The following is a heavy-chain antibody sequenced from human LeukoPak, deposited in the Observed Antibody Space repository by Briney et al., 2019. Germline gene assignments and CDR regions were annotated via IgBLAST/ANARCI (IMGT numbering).Heavy chain of an antibody. J-gene: IGHJ6*02. D-gene: IGHD2-15*01. CDR2: INPSGGST. CDR1: GYTFTSYY. V-gene: IGHV1-46*01. CDR3: ASGYCSGGSCYPSYGMDV. Sequence: ASVKVSCKASGYTFTSYYMHWVRQAPGQGLEWMGIINPSGGSTSYAQKFQGRVTITADESTSTAYMELSSLRSEDTAVYYCASGYCSGGSCYPSYGMDVWGQGTTVTVSS.